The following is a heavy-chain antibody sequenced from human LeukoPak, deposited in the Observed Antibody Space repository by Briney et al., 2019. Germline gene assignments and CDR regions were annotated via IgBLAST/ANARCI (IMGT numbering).Heavy chain of an antibody. J-gene: IGHJ4*02. CDR1: VGTFSSYA. CDR3: ARNVDGTTGADY. Sequence: ASVKVSCTASVGTFSSYAISWVRQAPGQGLEWLGGIIPIFGTANYPQKFQGRVTITADESTSTAYMELSSLRSEDTAVYYCARNVDGTTGADYWGQGTLVTVSS. D-gene: IGHD1-1*01. CDR2: IIPIFGTA. V-gene: IGHV1-69*13.